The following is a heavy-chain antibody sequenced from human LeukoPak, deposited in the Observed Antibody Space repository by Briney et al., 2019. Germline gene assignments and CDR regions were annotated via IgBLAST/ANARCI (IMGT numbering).Heavy chain of an antibody. D-gene: IGHD6-13*01. CDR1: GFTFSSYG. CDR3: ARGYSSSWLGYFDY. V-gene: IGHV3-30*03. CDR2: VSSDGSIK. J-gene: IGHJ4*02. Sequence: GGSLRLSCAASGFTFSSYGIHWVRQAPGKGLEWVAVVSSDGSIKYNADSVKGRFTISRDTSKNTVNLRMNSLGAEDTAFYYCARGYSSSWLGYFDYWGQGTLVTV.